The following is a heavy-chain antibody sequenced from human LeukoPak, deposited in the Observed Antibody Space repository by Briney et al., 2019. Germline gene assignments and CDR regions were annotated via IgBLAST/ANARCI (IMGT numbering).Heavy chain of an antibody. V-gene: IGHV4-39*07. J-gene: IGHJ4*02. CDR2: IYYSGST. CDR3: ARDKAGYSSSWSRNPLYFDY. D-gene: IGHD6-13*01. CDR1: GGSISSSSYY. Sequence: SETLSLTCTVSGGSISSSSYYWGWIRQPPGKGLEWIGSIYYSGSTYYNPSLKSRVTISVDTSKNQFSLKLSSVTAADTTVYYCARDKAGYSSSWSRNPLYFDYWGQGTLVTVSS.